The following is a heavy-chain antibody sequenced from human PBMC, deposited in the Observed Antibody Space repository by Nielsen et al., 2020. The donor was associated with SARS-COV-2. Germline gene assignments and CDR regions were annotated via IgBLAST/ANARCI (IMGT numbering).Heavy chain of an antibody. V-gene: IGHV3-9*01. CDR2: ISWNSGSI. D-gene: IGHD6-19*01. J-gene: IGHJ6*02. Sequence: GGSLRLSCAASGFTFDDYGMSWVRQAPGKGLEWVSGISWNSGSIGYADSVKGRFTISRDNAKNSLYLQMNSLRAEDTALYYCATLAVAGRDYYGMDVWGQGTTVTVSS. CDR1: GFTFDDYG. CDR3: ATLAVAGRDYYGMDV.